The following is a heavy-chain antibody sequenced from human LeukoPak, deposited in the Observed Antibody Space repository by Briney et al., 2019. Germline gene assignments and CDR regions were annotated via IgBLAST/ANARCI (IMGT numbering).Heavy chain of an antibody. CDR1: GGSISSYY. J-gene: IGHJ5*02. CDR3: ARERFGEVNNWFDP. CDR2: IYDSGST. D-gene: IGHD3-10*01. Sequence: SETLSLTCTVSGGSISSYYWSWIRQPPGKGLEWIGYIYDSGSTNYNPSLKSRVTISVDTSKNQFSLKLSSVTAADTAVYYCARERFGEVNNWFDPWGQGTLVTVSS. V-gene: IGHV4-59*01.